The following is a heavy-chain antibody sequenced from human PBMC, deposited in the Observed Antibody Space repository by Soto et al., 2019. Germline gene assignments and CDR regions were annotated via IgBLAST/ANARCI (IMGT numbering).Heavy chain of an antibody. CDR3: AKGGDPYYYYYMDV. J-gene: IGHJ6*03. CDR2: ISWNSGSI. Sequence: DVQLVESGGGLVQPGRSLRLSCAASGFTFDDYAMHWVRQAPGKGLEWVSGISWNSGSIGYADSVKGRFTISRDNAKNSLYLQMNSLRAEDTALYYCAKGGDPYYYYYMDVWGKGTTVTVSS. V-gene: IGHV3-9*01. CDR1: GFTFDDYA. D-gene: IGHD4-17*01.